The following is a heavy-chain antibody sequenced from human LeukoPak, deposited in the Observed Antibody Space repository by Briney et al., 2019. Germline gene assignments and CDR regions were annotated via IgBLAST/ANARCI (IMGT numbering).Heavy chain of an antibody. CDR3: ARSPLPDY. CDR1: GGSISSYY. CDR2: IYYSGSS. V-gene: IGHV4-59*12. J-gene: IGHJ4*02. Sequence: SETLSLTCTVSGGSISSYYWSWTRQPPGKGLEWIGYIYYSGSSNYNPSLKSRVTISVDTSKNQFSLKLTSVTAADTAVYYCARSPLPDYWGQGTLVTVSS. D-gene: IGHD1-26*01.